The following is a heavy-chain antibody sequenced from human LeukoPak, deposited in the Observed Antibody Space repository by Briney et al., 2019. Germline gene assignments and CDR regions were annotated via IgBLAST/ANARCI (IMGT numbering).Heavy chain of an antibody. D-gene: IGHD3-10*01. CDR1: GYTFTGYY. J-gene: IGHJ4*02. V-gene: IGHV1-2*02. CDR2: NHANNDDT. CDR3: ARGRPMVRSRDVLDDQ. Sequence: ASVKVSCKASGYTFTGYYMHWVRHAPGQGHEWIGYNHANNDDTNYEQKFQGRVTMTRDTSISTAYMEQSRLRSDDTAVYYCARGRPMVRSRDVLDDQWGQGTLVTVSS.